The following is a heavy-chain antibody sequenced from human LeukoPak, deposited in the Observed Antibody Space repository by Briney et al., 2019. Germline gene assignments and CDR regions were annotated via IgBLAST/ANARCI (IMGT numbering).Heavy chain of an antibody. CDR1: GFTFSSYW. V-gene: IGHV3-15*01. CDR2: IKSKTDGGTT. D-gene: IGHD3-16*02. Sequence: PGGSLRLSCAASGFTFSSYWRHWVRQAPGKGLEWVGRIKSKTDGGTTDYAAPVKGRFIISRDDSRNTLFLQMNSLKTEDTAVYYCSTFRGTYRYDYWSQGTLVTVSS. CDR3: STFRGTYRYDY. J-gene: IGHJ4*02.